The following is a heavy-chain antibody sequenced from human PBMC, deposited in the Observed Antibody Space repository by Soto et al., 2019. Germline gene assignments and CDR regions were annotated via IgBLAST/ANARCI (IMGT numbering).Heavy chain of an antibody. D-gene: IGHD6-25*01. CDR3: VSLQTSGWPGVH. J-gene: IGHJ4*02. V-gene: IGHV1-2*02. Sequence: QLVQSGAEVKKPGASVRVSCKTSGPTFIAYYIHWVRQAPGQGLEWMGWIDPKSGGTTYEQKFLGRVTMTRDTSINTAYMDLNRLTSDDTAVYYCVSLQTSGWPGVHWGQGTLVTVSS. CDR2: IDPKSGGT. CDR1: GPTFIAYY.